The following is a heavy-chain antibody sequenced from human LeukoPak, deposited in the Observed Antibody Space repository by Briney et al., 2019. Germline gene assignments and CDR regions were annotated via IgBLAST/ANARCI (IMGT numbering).Heavy chain of an antibody. CDR2: ISWNSGGI. CDR1: GFTFDDYA. CDR3: AKDLFTMVRGVLKS. D-gene: IGHD3-10*01. Sequence: PGGSLRLSCAASGFTFDDYAMHWVRQAPGKGLEWVSGISWNSGGIGYADSVKGRFTISRDNAKNSLYLQMNGLRAEDTALYYCAKDLFTMVRGVLKSWGQGTLVTVSS. J-gene: IGHJ4*02. V-gene: IGHV3-9*01.